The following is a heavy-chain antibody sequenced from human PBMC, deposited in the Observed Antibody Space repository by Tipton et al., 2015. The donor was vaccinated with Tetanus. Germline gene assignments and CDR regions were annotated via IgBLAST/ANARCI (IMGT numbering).Heavy chain of an antibody. CDR1: GGSFRGYS. D-gene: IGHD1-14*01. J-gene: IGHJ4*02. Sequence: TLSLTCAVSGGSFRGYSWSWVRQPPGKGLEWIGEINHSGKPTYTPSLKSRVTMSLDTSNHPFSLSLSSVTAADTAVYYCARDINHASGYWGQGTLVTVSS. V-gene: IGHV4-34*01. CDR2: INHSGKP. CDR3: ARDINHASGY.